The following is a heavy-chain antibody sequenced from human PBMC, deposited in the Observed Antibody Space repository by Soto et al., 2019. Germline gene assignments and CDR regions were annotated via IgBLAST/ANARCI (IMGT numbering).Heavy chain of an antibody. J-gene: IGHJ4*02. CDR3: VKDDGAATPLFDF. Sequence: SLMPWFHQTTGKGLEWVALISWDGDDTSYADSVKGRFTISRDNSKDSLFLQMNSLRTEDTALYYCVKDDGAATPLFDFWGQRT. V-gene: IGHV3-43*01. D-gene: IGHD2-15*01. CDR1: SL. CDR2: ISWDGDDT.